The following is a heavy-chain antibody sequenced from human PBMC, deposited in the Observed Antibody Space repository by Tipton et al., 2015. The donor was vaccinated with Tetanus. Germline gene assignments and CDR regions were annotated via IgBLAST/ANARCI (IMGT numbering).Heavy chain of an antibody. J-gene: IGHJ4*02. V-gene: IGHV4-61*01. D-gene: IGHD2-15*01. CDR1: GASIGRSSHY. Sequence: TLSLTCTVSGASIGRSSHYWTWIRQPPGKELEWVGYVYHSGLTNYHPSLKSRLTISVDSSKNQLSLNLRSVITADTAVYYCARGHLRGIVVAVFDFWGQGALVSVSS. CDR3: ARGHLRGIVVAVFDF. CDR2: VYHSGLT.